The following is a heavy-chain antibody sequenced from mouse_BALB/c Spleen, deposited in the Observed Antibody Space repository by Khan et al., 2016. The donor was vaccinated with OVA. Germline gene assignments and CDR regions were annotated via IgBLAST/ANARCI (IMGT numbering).Heavy chain of an antibody. Sequence: VRLQQSGPELMKPGASVKISCKASGYSFTSYYIHWVMESHGKSLEWIGYIDPFSGDTTYNQKFKGKATLTVDKSSSTAYILLSNLTSEDSAVYYCTRQGYVAWFTYWGQGTLVTVSA. V-gene: IGHV1-31*01. J-gene: IGHJ3*01. CDR2: IDPFSGDT. D-gene: IGHD2-2*01. CDR3: TRQGYVAWFTY. CDR1: GYSFTSYY.